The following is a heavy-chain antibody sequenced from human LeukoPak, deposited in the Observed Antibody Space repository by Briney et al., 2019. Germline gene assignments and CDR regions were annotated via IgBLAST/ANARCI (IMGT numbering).Heavy chain of an antibody. CDR1: GGSFSGYY. CDR2: INHSGST. V-gene: IGHV4-34*01. J-gene: IGHJ6*03. D-gene: IGHD3-10*01. CDR3: ARDSGTMVRGVIIGYYYYMDV. Sequence: SETLSLTCAVYGGSFSGYYWSWIRQPPGKGLEWIGEINHSGSTNYNPSLKSRVTMSVDTSKNQFSLKLSSVTAADTAVYYCARDSGTMVRGVIIGYYYYMDVWGKGTTVTISS.